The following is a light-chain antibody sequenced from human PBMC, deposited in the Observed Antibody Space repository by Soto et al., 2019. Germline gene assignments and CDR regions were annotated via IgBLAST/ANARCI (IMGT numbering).Light chain of an antibody. J-gene: IGLJ2*01. CDR1: SSDVGGYNY. V-gene: IGLV2-11*01. CDR2: DVS. Sequence: QSALTQPRSVSGSPGQSVTISCTGTSSDVGGYNYVSWYQQHPGIAPKLMIYDVSKRPSGVPDRFSGSKSGNTASLTISGLQAEDEADYYCCSYAGSYTLEVFGGGTKLTVL. CDR3: CSYAGSYTLEV.